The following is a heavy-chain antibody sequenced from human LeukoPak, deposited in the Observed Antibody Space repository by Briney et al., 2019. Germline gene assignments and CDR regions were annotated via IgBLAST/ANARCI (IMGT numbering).Heavy chain of an antibody. V-gene: IGHV4-39*02. CDR1: GGSISSISSNNYH. J-gene: IGHJ6*02. Sequence: PSETLSLTCIVSGGSISSISSNNYHWGWIRQPPGKGLEWIGSIYYSGSTYYNPSLKSRVTISVDTSKNQFSLKLSSVTAADTALYYCAREMGVVTVHGIDVWGQGTTVTVSS. D-gene: IGHD4-23*01. CDR3: AREMGVVTVHGIDV. CDR2: IYYSGST.